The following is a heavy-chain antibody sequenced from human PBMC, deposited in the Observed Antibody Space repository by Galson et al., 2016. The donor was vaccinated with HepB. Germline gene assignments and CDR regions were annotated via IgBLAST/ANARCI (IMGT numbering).Heavy chain of an antibody. CDR2: ISGSGDSV. Sequence: SLRLSCAASGFSFGSYALSWVRQAPGKGLEWVSVISGSGDSVHHADSVKGRFTISRDKPKNTVYLQMYSLRAEDTAVYYCAKDRTPWSYYGSGRYPLRGMDVWGQGTTVTVSS. CDR3: AKDRTPWSYYGSGRYPLRGMDV. D-gene: IGHD3-10*01. V-gene: IGHV3-23*01. CDR1: GFSFGSYA. J-gene: IGHJ6*02.